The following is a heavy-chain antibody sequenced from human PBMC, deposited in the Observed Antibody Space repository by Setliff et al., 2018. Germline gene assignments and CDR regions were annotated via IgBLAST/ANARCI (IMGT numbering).Heavy chain of an antibody. D-gene: IGHD7-27*01. Sequence: SETLSLTCTVSGGSISSGPYYWNWFRQPAGKGLEWIGRLYSSGSTNYNPSLKSRVTISVDTSKNQFSLKLSSATAADTAVYYCASTHWGWGYYFDYWGQGTLVTVSS. CDR2: LYSSGST. CDR1: GGSISSGPYY. J-gene: IGHJ4*02. V-gene: IGHV4-61*02. CDR3: ASTHWGWGYYFDY.